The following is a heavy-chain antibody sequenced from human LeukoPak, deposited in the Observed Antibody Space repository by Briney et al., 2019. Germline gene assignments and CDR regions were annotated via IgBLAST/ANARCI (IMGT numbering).Heavy chain of an antibody. CDR1: GFTFSNYA. CDR2: ISGSGGST. D-gene: IGHD3-22*01. CDR3: AKDQGGLTVIGVVKWYFDY. J-gene: IGHJ4*02. Sequence: GGSLRLSCAASGFTFSNYAMNWVRQAPGKGLEWVSGISGSGGSTYYADSVKGRFTVSRDNSKNTLYLQMNSLRAEDTAVYYCAKDQGGLTVIGVVKWYFDYWGQGALVTVSS. V-gene: IGHV3-23*01.